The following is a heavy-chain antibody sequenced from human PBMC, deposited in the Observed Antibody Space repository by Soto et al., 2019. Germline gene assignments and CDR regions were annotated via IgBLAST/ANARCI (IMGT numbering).Heavy chain of an antibody. Sequence: QVQLVQSGAEKKKPGASVKVSCKASGYTFTSYAIDWVRQAPGQRLEWMGWINAGNGNTKYSQKFQGRVTITRETPASTAYMELSSLRSEDTAVYYCARGCPLWFDPWGQGTLVTVSS. CDR3: ARGCPLWFDP. V-gene: IGHV1-3*05. CDR1: GYTFTSYA. J-gene: IGHJ5*02. CDR2: INAGNGNT.